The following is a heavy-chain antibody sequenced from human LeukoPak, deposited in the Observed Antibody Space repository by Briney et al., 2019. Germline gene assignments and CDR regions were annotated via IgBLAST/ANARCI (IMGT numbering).Heavy chain of an antibody. J-gene: IGHJ3*02. Sequence: SETLSLTCTVSGVSISSHYWSWIRQPPGKGLEWIGYIYYSGSTNYNPSLKSRVTISVDTSKNQFSLKLSSVTAADTAVYYCARVGSYSDAFDIWGQGTMVTVSS. V-gene: IGHV4-59*11. CDR1: GVSISSHY. D-gene: IGHD1-26*01. CDR2: IYYSGST. CDR3: ARVGSYSDAFDI.